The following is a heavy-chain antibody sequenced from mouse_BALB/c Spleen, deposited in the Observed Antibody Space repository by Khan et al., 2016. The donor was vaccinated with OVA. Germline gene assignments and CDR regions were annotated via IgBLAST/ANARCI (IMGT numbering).Heavy chain of an antibody. J-gene: IGHJ3*01. CDR1: GYTFTSYT. V-gene: IGHV1-4*01. D-gene: IGHD2-14*01. Sequence: VQLQQSGAELARPGASVKMSCKASGYTFTSYTIHWIKERPGQGLEWIGNINPSNGYTNYNQKFKDKATLTTDKSSTTAYLQLRSLTSDDSAVYNCVRDGAYHRNDGWFAYWGQGTLVTVSA. CDR2: INPSNGYT. CDR3: VRDGAYHRNDGWFAY.